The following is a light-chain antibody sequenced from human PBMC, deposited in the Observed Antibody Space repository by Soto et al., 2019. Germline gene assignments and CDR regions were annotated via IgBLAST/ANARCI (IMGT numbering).Light chain of an antibody. J-gene: IGLJ2*01. Sequence: QSALTQPRSVSGSPGQSVTISCTGTSSDVGGYNYVSWYQQHPGKAPKLMIYDVSKLPSGVPDRFSGSKSGNTASLTISGLQAEDEADYYCCSYAGCYPDVLLGGGTKVTV. CDR2: DVS. CDR1: SSDVGGYNY. CDR3: CSYAGCYPDVL. V-gene: IGLV2-11*01.